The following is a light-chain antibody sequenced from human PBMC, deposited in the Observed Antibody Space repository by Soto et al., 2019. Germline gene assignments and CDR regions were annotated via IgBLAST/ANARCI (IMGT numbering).Light chain of an antibody. V-gene: IGKV3D-20*02. CDR3: QQRRSWPRA. Sequence: EIVLTQSPGTLSLSPGKRATLSCRASQSISSSYLAWYQQRPGQAPRLLIYGASSRATGIPDRFSGSGSGTDFTLTISSLEPEDFAVYYCQQRRSWPRAFGQGTKVDIK. CDR2: GAS. J-gene: IGKJ1*01. CDR1: QSISSSY.